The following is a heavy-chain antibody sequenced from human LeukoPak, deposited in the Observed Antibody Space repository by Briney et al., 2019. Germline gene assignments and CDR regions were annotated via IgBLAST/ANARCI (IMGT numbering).Heavy chain of an antibody. CDR1: GFTLAAHA. CDR3: GRHLLRSVGSTGLDF. J-gene: IGHJ4*02. Sequence: GGSLRLSCIASGFTLAAHAMSWVRQAPGKGLEWVGFIRTQSYGETTEYAASLKGRFTILRDDSTTIAYWQMNGPKAEHTAGYYCGRHLLRSVGSTGLDFSGQGSLVTVAS. V-gene: IGHV3-49*04. D-gene: IGHD1-26*01. CDR2: IRTQSYGETT.